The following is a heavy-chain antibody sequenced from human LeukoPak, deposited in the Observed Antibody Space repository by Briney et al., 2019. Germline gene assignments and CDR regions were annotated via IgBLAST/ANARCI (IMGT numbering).Heavy chain of an antibody. CDR2: IYYSGTT. CDR1: GGSISISSYY. V-gene: IGHV4-39*01. Sequence: PSETLSLTCTVSGGSISISSYYWDWIRQPPGKGLEWIGSIYYSGTTYYNPSLKSRVTISVDTSKNQFSLNLSSVTAADTAVYYCARRSKNQLLAFYIGAQGTMVTVSS. D-gene: IGHD1-26*01. CDR3: ARRSKNQLLAFYI. J-gene: IGHJ3*02.